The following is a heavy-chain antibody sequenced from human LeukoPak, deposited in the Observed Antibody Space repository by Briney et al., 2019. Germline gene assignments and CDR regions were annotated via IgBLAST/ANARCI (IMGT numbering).Heavy chain of an antibody. V-gene: IGHV4-34*01. CDR3: ATLVSAAGPGSYYFDY. CDR2: INHSGST. CDR1: GGSFGGYY. Sequence: SETLSLTCAVYGGSFGGYYWSWIRQPPGKGLEWIGEINHSGSTNYNPSLKSRVTISVDTSKDQFSLKLSSVTAADTAVYYCATLVSAAGPGSYYFDYWGQGTLVTVSS. D-gene: IGHD6-13*01. J-gene: IGHJ4*02.